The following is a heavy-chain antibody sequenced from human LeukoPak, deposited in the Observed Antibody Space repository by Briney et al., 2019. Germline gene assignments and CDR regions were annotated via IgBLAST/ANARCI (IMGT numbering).Heavy chain of an antibody. V-gene: IGHV3-53*01. J-gene: IGHJ4*02. CDR2: LYSDGDT. Sequence: PGGSLRLSCVASGFTFSNYAMNWVRQAPGGGLHWVSLLYSDGDTYYADSVKGRFTISRDTSKNTLYLQMNSLRVDDTAVYYCARDLYSSAWYGIHWGQGTLVTVSS. CDR1: GFTFSNYA. CDR3: ARDLYSSAWYGIH. D-gene: IGHD6-19*01.